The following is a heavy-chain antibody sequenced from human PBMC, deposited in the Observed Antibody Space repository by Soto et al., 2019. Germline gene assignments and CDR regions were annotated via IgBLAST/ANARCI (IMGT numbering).Heavy chain of an antibody. Sequence: GGSLRLSCAASGFTFSSYAMSWVRQAPGKGLEWVSAISRSGGSTYYADSVKGRFTISRDNSKNTLYLQMNSLRAEDTAVYYCAKDKEESSYVTTAYYGMDVWGQGTTVTVSS. D-gene: IGHD4-17*01. CDR1: GFTFSSYA. V-gene: IGHV3-23*01. J-gene: IGHJ6*02. CDR3: AKDKEESSYVTTAYYGMDV. CDR2: ISRSGGST.